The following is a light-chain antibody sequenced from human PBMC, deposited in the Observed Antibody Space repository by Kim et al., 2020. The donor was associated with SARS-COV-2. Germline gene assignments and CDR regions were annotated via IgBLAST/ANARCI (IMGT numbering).Light chain of an antibody. V-gene: IGLV3-1*01. J-gene: IGLJ1*01. CDR3: QAWDSNTYYV. CDR2: QNT. CDR1: KLDDKY. Sequence: VPPGKTDSITCSGDKLDDKYVCWYQQRPGQPPLLVIYQNTRRPAETAERFSGSKSGKTATLTITGNQATDEAEYFCQAWDSNTYYVFGTGTKVTVL.